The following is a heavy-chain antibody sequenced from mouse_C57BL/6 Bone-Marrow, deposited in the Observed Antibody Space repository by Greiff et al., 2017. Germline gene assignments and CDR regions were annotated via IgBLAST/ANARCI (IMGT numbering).Heavy chain of an antibody. CDR3: AIHPHYYGSYYFDY. Sequence: QVQLQQPGAELVKPGASVKVSCKASGYTFTSYWMHWVKQRPGQGLEWIGRIHPSDSDTNSNQKFKGKATLTVDKSSSTAYMQLSSLTSEDSAVYYCAIHPHYYGSYYFDYWGQGTTLTVSS. V-gene: IGHV1-74*01. D-gene: IGHD1-1*01. CDR2: IHPSDSDT. CDR1: GYTFTSYW. J-gene: IGHJ2*01.